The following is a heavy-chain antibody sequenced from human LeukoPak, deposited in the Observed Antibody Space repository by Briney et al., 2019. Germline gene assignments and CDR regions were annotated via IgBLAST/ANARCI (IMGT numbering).Heavy chain of an antibody. Sequence: SETLSLTCSVSGASFTSGGFYWGWLRQPPGEGTEWIETVYYIGGTYYNPSLKSRVTISIHTSKNQFSLRLTSVTTTDTAIYHCARHSGSGSLSRPFDPWGQGTLVAVSS. J-gene: IGHJ5*02. CDR3: ARHSGSGSLSRPFDP. CDR1: GASFTSGGFY. D-gene: IGHD3-10*01. V-gene: IGHV4-39*01. CDR2: VYYIGGT.